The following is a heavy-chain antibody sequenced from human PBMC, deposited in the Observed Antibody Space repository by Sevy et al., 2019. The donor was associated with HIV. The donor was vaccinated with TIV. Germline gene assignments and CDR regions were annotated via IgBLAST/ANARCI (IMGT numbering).Heavy chain of an antibody. Sequence: GGSLRLSCTASGFTFGDYAMSWFRQAPGKGLEWVGFIRSKAYGGTTEYAASVKGRFTISRDDSKSIAYLQMNSLKTEDTAVYYCTRGQYGSGSYYNDYYYYGMDVWGQGTTVIVSS. CDR3: TRGQYGSGSYYNDYYYYGMDV. CDR1: GFTFGDYA. D-gene: IGHD3-10*01. J-gene: IGHJ6*02. CDR2: IRSKAYGGTT. V-gene: IGHV3-49*03.